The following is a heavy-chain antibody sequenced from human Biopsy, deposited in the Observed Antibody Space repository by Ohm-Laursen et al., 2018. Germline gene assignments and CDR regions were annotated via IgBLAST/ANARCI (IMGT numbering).Heavy chain of an antibody. Sequence: GTLSLTCTVSGGSIGSFFWSWIRQSPGKGLEWIGYIYYSGSTNYNPSLRSRVTISVDRSKNQFSLELSSVTAADTAVYYCARVGAGAPSIDYFDYWGQGALVTVSS. CDR2: IYYSGST. D-gene: IGHD1-26*01. CDR3: ARVGAGAPSIDYFDY. V-gene: IGHV4-59*01. CDR1: GGSIGSFF. J-gene: IGHJ4*02.